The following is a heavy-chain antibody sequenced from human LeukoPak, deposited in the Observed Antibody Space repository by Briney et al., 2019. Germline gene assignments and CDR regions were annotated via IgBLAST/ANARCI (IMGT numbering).Heavy chain of an antibody. CDR3: ARVVPGIAVAGTDGAFDI. V-gene: IGHV6-1*01. D-gene: IGHD6-19*01. J-gene: IGHJ3*02. Sequence: SQTLSLTCAISGDSVSSNSAAWNWIRQSPSRGLEWLGRTYYRSKWYNDYAVSVKSRITINPDTSKNQFSLQLNSVTPEDTAVYYCARVVPGIAVAGTDGAFDIWGQGTMVTVSS. CDR1: GDSVSSNSAA. CDR2: TYYRSKWYN.